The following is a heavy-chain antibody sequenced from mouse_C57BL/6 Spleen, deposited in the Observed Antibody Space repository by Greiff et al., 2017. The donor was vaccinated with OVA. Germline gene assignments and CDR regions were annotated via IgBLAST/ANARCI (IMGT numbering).Heavy chain of an antibody. D-gene: IGHD1-1*01. CDR2: ISSGSSTI. CDR3: ARSYGSSGAMDY. V-gene: IGHV5-17*01. Sequence: EVKLMESGGGLVKPGGSLKLSCAASGFTFSDYGMHWVRQAPEKGLEWVAYISSGSSTIYYADTVKGRFTISRDNAKNTLFLQMTSLRSEDTAMYYCARSYGSSGAMDYWGQGTSVTVSS. CDR1: GFTFSDYG. J-gene: IGHJ4*01.